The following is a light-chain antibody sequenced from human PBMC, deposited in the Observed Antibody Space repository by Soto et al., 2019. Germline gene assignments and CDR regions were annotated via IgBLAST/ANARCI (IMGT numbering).Light chain of an antibody. CDR2: DAS. CDR1: QSISSW. J-gene: IGKJ1*01. CDR3: QQYNTYSET. V-gene: IGKV1-5*01. Sequence: DIQMTQSPSTLSASVGDRVTITCRARQSISSWLAWYQQKPGKAPKVLIHDASSLESGVPSRFSGSGSGTEFTLTISSLQPDDFATYYCQQYNTYSETFGQGTKVEIK.